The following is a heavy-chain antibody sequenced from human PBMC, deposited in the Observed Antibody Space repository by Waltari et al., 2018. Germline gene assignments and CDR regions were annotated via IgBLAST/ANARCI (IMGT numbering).Heavy chain of an antibody. CDR2: IYYDGTA. CDR3: VRDRGLRTFFDH. D-gene: IGHD4-17*01. CDR1: GCSISGSVYY. V-gene: IGHV4-39*07. J-gene: IGHJ4*02. Sequence: QVQLQESGPGLVTPSETLSLTCRVSGCSISGSVYYWGWIRQPPGKGLEYIGSIYYDGTAFYNPSLKTPVTISVDTSYNQFSLKMKSVTAADTAMYFCVRDRGLRTFFDHWGQGTLVTVSS.